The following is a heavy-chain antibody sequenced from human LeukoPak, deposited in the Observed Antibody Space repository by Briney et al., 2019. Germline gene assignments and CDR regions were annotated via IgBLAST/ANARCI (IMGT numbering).Heavy chain of an antibody. V-gene: IGHV3-30*02. CDR2: IRYDGSNK. CDR3: AKDFVATIPYYFDY. CDR1: GFTFSSYA. Sequence: GGSLRLSCAASGFTFSSYAMSWVRQAPGKGLEWVAFIRYDGSNKYYADSVKGRFTISRDNSKNTLYLQMNSLRAEDTAVYYCAKDFVATIPYYFDYWGQGTLVTVSS. D-gene: IGHD5-12*01. J-gene: IGHJ4*02.